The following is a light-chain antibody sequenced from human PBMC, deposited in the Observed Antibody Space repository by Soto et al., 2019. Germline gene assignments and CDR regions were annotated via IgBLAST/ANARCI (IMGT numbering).Light chain of an antibody. Sequence: DIQITQSPSSLSAYVAYLVTLTFRSSQSICTSLNWYQQKAGKAPRVLISAASRLQSGVPSRFSGSGSGTHFTLTISSLQTEDSATYYCQQGYNTFWTFGKGTKVDIK. V-gene: IGKV1-39*01. CDR1: QSICTS. CDR2: AAS. CDR3: QQGYNTFWT. J-gene: IGKJ1*01.